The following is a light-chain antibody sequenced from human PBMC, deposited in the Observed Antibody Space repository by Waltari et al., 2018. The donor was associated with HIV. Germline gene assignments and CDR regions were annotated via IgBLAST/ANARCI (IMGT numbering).Light chain of an antibody. CDR2: EVS. V-gene: IGLV2-18*02. CDR1: CTDVGSYNL. Sequence: SALTQPPSVSGSPVHSFTISCPRPCTDVGSYNLLPWYQQPPGTTPKLMIYEVSNRPSGVPDRFSGSKSGNPASLTISGLQAEDEDDYYCGSYTSSSTWVFGGGTKLTVL. CDR3: GSYTSSSTWV. J-gene: IGLJ3*02.